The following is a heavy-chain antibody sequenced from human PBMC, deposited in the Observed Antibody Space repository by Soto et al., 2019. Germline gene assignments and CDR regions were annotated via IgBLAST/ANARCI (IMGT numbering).Heavy chain of an antibody. Sequence: QVQLVQSGAEVKKPGSSVKVSCKASGGTFSSYTISWVRQAPGQGLEWMGRIIPILGIANYGQKFQGRVTITADKSTCTAYMELSSLGSEDTAVYYCARDVLVVVPDADKGDCWGQGTLVTVSS. V-gene: IGHV1-69*08. CDR2: IIPILGIA. J-gene: IGHJ4*02. D-gene: IGHD2-2*01. CDR3: ARDVLVVVPDADKGDC. CDR1: GGTFSSYT.